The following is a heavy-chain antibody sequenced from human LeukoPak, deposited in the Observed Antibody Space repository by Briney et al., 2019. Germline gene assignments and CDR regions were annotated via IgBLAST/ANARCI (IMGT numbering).Heavy chain of an antibody. J-gene: IGHJ4*02. CDR1: GFTFSSYA. Sequence: PGGSLRLSCAASGFTFSSYAMHWVRQAPGKGLEWVALISYDGSNEYYADSVKGRFTISRDNSKNTLYLQMNSLRSEDTAVYYCAREGGSSMGDYWGQGTLVTVSS. CDR3: AREGGSSMGDY. V-gene: IGHV3-30*03. CDR2: ISYDGSNE. D-gene: IGHD1-26*01.